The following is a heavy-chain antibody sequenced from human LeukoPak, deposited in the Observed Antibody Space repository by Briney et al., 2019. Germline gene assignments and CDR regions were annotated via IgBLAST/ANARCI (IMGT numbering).Heavy chain of an antibody. CDR3: ARGGYIYDY. J-gene: IGHJ4*02. CDR1: GYSISSGYY. CDR2: IYHSGST. V-gene: IGHV4-38-2*02. D-gene: IGHD5-24*01. Sequence: SETLSLTCTVSGYSISSGYYWGWIRQPPGKGLEWIGSIYHSGSTYYNPSLKSRVTISVDTSKNQFSLKLSSVTAADTAVYYCARGGYIYDYWGQGTLVTVSS.